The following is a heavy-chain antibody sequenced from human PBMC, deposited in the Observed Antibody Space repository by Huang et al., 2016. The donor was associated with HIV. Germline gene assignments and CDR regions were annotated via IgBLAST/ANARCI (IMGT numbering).Heavy chain of an antibody. CDR1: GFAFSNNA. V-gene: IGHV3-23*01. Sequence: EVQLLESGGGLVQPGGSLRLSCAASGFAFSNNAMSWVRQARGKGRGWVSGIVGSGGSTYYADSVKGRCTISRENSKNTLYLQMNSLTAEDTAVYFCAKYVHESRGHYIQAFDHWGQGTLVTVSS. CDR2: IVGSGGST. CDR3: AKYVHESRGHYIQAFDH. J-gene: IGHJ4*02. D-gene: IGHD3-22*01.